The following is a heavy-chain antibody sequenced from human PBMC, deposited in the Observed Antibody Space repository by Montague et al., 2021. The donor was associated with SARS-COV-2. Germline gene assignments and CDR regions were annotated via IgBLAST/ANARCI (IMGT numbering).Heavy chain of an antibody. J-gene: IGHJ6*02. D-gene: IGHD1/OR15-1a*01. CDR2: THYRSKWYN. Sequence: CAISGDSVSSNSATWNWVRQSPSRGLEWLGRTHYRSKWYNDYAVSVRGRVTINPDTSKNQFSLQLNSVTPEDTAIYYCTSGTDGNYNVMDVWGQGTTVTVSS. V-gene: IGHV6-1*01. CDR1: GDSVSSNSAT. CDR3: TSGTDGNYNVMDV.